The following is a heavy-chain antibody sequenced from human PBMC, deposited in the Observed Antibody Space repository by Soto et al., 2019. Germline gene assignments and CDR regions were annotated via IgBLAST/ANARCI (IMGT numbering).Heavy chain of an antibody. CDR2: TYYNGST. CDR1: GGSISSGDYF. Sequence: QVQLQESGPGLVKPSQTLSLTCTVSGGSISSGDYFWSWVRQPPGKGLEWIGYTYYNGSTYYNPSLKGRVTISVDTSKNQFSLKLSSVTAADTAVYYCAMGAWSGYSFDYWGQGTLVTVSS. D-gene: IGHD3-3*01. CDR3: AMGAWSGYSFDY. V-gene: IGHV4-30-4*01. J-gene: IGHJ4*02.